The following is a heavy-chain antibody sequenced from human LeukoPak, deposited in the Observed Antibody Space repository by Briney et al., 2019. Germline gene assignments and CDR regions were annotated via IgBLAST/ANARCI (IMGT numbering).Heavy chain of an antibody. Sequence: SETLSLTCTVSGGSISSYYWSWIRQPPGKGLEWIGYIYYSGSTNYNPSLKSRVTISVDTSKNQFSLKLSSVTAADTAVYYCARDRIYCSGGSCYSSDAFDIWGQGTMVTVSS. CDR1: GGSISSYY. J-gene: IGHJ3*02. CDR3: ARDRIYCSGGSCYSSDAFDI. CDR2: IYYSGST. D-gene: IGHD2-15*01. V-gene: IGHV4-59*12.